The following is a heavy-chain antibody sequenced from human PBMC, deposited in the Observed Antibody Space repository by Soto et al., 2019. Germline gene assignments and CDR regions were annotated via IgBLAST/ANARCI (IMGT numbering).Heavy chain of an antibody. J-gene: IGHJ4*02. CDR3: ARSGIVGATTNYY. Sequence: SVKVSCKASGGTLSSYAISWVRQAPGQGLEWMGGIIPIFGTANYAQKFQGRVTITADESTSTAYMELSSLRSEDTAVYYCARSGIVGATTNYYWGQGTLVTVSS. CDR2: IIPIFGTA. D-gene: IGHD1-26*01. CDR1: GGTLSSYA. V-gene: IGHV1-69*13.